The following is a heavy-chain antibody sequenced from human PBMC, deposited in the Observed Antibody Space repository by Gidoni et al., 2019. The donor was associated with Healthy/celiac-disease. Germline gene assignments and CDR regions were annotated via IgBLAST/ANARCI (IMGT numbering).Heavy chain of an antibody. CDR2: SYSGGSA. CDR3: ARGPRGDFWSGYLYYYYGMDV. Sequence: EVQLVESGGGLIQPGGSLRLSCAASGFTVSSNYMSWVRQAPGKGLEWVSVSYSGGSAYYADSVKGRFTISRDNSKNTLYLKMNSLRAEDTAVYYCARGPRGDFWSGYLYYYYGMDVWGQGTTVTVSS. V-gene: IGHV3-53*01. J-gene: IGHJ6*02. CDR1: GFTVSSNY. D-gene: IGHD3-3*01.